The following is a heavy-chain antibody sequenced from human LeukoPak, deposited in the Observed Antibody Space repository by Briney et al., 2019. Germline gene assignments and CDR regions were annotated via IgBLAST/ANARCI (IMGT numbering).Heavy chain of an antibody. J-gene: IGHJ3*02. D-gene: IGHD3-22*01. CDR1: GFTFSSYS. Sequence: GGSLRLSCAASGFTFSSYSMNWVRQAPGKGLEWVSYISSSSSTIYYADSVKGRFTISRDNAKSSLYLQMNSLRAEDTAVYYCARESYYDSSGYYYLDAFDIWGQGTVVTVSS. V-gene: IGHV3-48*01. CDR3: ARESYYDSSGYYYLDAFDI. CDR2: ISSSSSTI.